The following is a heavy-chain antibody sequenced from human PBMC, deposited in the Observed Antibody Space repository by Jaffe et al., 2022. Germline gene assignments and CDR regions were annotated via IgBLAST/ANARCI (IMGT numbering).Heavy chain of an antibody. CDR3: ARGKAHGSGSYYLRYYFDY. CDR2: INHSGST. Sequence: QVQLQQWGAGLLKPSETLSLTCAVYGGSFSGYYWSWIRQPPGKGLEWIGEINHSGSTNYNPSLKSRVTISVDTSKNQFSLKLSSVTAADTAVYYCARGKAHGSGSYYLRYYFDYWGQGTLVTVSS. J-gene: IGHJ4*02. CDR1: GGSFSGYY. V-gene: IGHV4-34*01. D-gene: IGHD3-10*01.